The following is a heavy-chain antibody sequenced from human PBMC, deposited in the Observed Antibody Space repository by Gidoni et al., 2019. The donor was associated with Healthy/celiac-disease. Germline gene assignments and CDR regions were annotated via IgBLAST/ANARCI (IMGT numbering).Heavy chain of an antibody. V-gene: IGHV3-33*01. CDR2: IWYDGSNK. CDR1: GFTFSSYG. J-gene: IGHJ3*02. Sequence: QVQLVESGGCVVQPGRSLRLSCAASGFTFSSYGMHWVRQAPGKGLEWVAVIWYDGSNKYYADSVKGRFTISRDNSKNTLYLQMNSLRAEDTAVYYCARDRRGYPEYDAFDIWGQGTMVTVSS. D-gene: IGHD5-12*01. CDR3: ARDRRGYPEYDAFDI.